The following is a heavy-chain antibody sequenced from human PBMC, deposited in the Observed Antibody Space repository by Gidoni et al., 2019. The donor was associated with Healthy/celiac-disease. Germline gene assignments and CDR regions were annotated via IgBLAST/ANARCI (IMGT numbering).Heavy chain of an antibody. J-gene: IGHJ6*02. CDR2: INARNGNT. D-gene: IGHD6-13*01. CDR3: ARDFVEQQLVRAYYYYGMDV. CDR1: GYTFTSYA. Sequence: QVQLVQSGAEVKKPGASVKVSCKASGYTFTSYAMHWVRQAPGQRLEWMGWINARNGNTKYSQKFQGRVTITRDTSASTAYMELSSLRSEDTAVYYCARDFVEQQLVRAYYYYGMDVWGQGTTVTVSS. V-gene: IGHV1-3*01.